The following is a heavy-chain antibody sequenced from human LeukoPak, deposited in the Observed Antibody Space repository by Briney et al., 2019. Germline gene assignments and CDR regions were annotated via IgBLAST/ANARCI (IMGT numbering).Heavy chain of an antibody. CDR2: TYYRSKWYD. CDR3: ARGYGYGFDY. D-gene: IGHD5-18*01. Sequence: SQTLSLTCAISGDSVSSNSAAWNWIRQFPSRGLEWLGRTYYRSKWYDHYAVSVKGRVTVNPDTSKNQFSLQLSSVTPEDTAVYYCARGYGYGFDYWGQGTLVTVSS. J-gene: IGHJ4*02. CDR1: GDSVSSNSAA. V-gene: IGHV6-1*01.